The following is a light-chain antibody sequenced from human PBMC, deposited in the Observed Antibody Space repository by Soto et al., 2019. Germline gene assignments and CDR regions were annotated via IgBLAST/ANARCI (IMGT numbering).Light chain of an antibody. V-gene: IGKV3-11*01. CDR3: QQRSSWRVT. J-gene: IGKJ4*02. CDR1: QSLSNY. CDR2: DAY. Sequence: EIVLTQFPATLSLSPGERATLSCRASQSLSNYLAWYQQKPGQAPRLVIYDAYKRATGIPARFSGSGSGTDFTLTISSLETEDFAVDYGQQRSSWRVTFGGGTKVEIK.